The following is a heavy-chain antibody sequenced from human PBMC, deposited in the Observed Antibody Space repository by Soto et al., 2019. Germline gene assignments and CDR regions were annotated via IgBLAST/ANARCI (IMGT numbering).Heavy chain of an antibody. CDR2: INPNSGGT. D-gene: IGHD2-15*01. Sequence: QVQLVQSGAEVKKPGASVKVSCKASGYTFTGYYIHWVRQAPGQGLEWMGWINPNSGGTKYPQKFQGRVTMTMDTSIRTVYMSLTGLKSDDTAVYFCARDLAKGGGSAGFDYWGQGTLVAVSS. V-gene: IGHV1-2*02. J-gene: IGHJ4*02. CDR3: ARDLAKGGGSAGFDY. CDR1: GYTFTGYY.